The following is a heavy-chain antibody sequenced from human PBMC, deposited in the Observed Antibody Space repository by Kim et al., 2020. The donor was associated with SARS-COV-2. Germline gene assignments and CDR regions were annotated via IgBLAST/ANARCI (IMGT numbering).Heavy chain of an antibody. CDR2: ISYDGSNK. Sequence: GGSLRLSCAASGFTFSSYGMHWVRQAPGKGLEWVAVISYDGSNKYYADSVKGRFTISRDNSKNTLYLQMNSLRAEDTAVYYCAKGQWLVTHSPDSHFDY. V-gene: IGHV3-30*18. D-gene: IGHD6-19*01. CDR3: AKGQWLVTHSPDSHFDY. CDR1: GFTFSSYG. J-gene: IGHJ4*01.